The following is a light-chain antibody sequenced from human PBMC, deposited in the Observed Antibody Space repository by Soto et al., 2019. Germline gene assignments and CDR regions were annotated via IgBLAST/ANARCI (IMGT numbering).Light chain of an antibody. CDR3: HQCFRTLLLT. CDR2: GAS. J-gene: IGKJ4*01. CDR1: QSISTL. V-gene: IGKV1-39*01. Sequence: DIQMTQSPSSLSASVGDRVTITCRASQSISTLLNWYQQKPAKAPKLLIYGASNLETGVPSPFSGSGTGTDFTLTISSLQPEDFATYYCHQCFRTLLLTFGGGTKVEIK.